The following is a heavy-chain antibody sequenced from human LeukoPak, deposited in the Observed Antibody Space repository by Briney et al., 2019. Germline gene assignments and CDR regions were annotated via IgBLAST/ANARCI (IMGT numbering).Heavy chain of an antibody. D-gene: IGHD3-10*01. J-gene: IGHJ3*02. CDR1: GYTFTSYY. V-gene: IGHV1-46*01. CDR2: INPSGGST. CDR3: ARHHIPDYYGSGSPTGAFDI. Sequence: GASVEVSCKASGYTFTSYYMHWVRQAPGQGLEWMGIINPSGGSTSYAQKFQGRVTMTRDMSTSTVHMELSSLRSEDTAVYYCARHHIPDYYGSGSPTGAFDIWGQGTMVTVSS.